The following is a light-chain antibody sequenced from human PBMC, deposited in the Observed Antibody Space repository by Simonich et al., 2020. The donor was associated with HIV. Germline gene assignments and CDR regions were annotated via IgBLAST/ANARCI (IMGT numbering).Light chain of an antibody. CDR2: EGS. CDR3: CSYALSSTYWV. V-gene: IGLV2-23*01. CDR1: SSDVGSYNL. J-gene: IGLJ3*02. Sequence: QSALTQPASVSGSPGQSITISCTGTSSDVGSYNLVSWYQQHPGKAPKLMIYEGSKLPSGVSNRFSGSKSGNTASLTISGLQAEDEADYYCCSYALSSTYWVFGGGTKLTVL.